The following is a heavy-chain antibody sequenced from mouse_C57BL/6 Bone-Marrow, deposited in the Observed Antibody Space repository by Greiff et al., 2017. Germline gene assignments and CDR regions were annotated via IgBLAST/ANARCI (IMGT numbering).Heavy chain of an antibody. Sequence: VKLMESGPGLVQPSQSLSITCTVSGFSLTSYGVHWVRQSPGKGLEWLGVIWSGGSTDYNAAFISRLSISKDNSKSQVFFKMNSLQADDTAIYYCAIMGFAFAYWGQGTLVTVSA. J-gene: IGHJ3*01. V-gene: IGHV2-2*01. CDR2: IWSGGST. CDR1: GFSLTSYG. CDR3: AIMGFAFAY.